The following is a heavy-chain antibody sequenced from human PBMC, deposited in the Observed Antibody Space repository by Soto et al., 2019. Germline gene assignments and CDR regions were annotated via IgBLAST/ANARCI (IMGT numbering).Heavy chain of an antibody. J-gene: IGHJ6*02. D-gene: IGHD6-13*01. V-gene: IGHV4-59*01. Sequence: QVQLQESGPGLVKPSETLSLTCTVSGGSISSYYWSWIRQPPGKGLEWIGYIYYSGSTNYNPSLKGRVTISVDPSKNQFSLKLSSVTAADTAVYYCASSNIAATGFYYYGMDVWGRGTTVTVSS. CDR2: IYYSGST. CDR1: GGSISSYY. CDR3: ASSNIAATGFYYYGMDV.